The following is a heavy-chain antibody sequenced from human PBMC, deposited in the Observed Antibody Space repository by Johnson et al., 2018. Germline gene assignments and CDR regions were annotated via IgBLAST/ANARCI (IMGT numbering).Heavy chain of an antibody. CDR3: ATDTQLDPPYAFYI. CDR1: ALTLSDYA. D-gene: IGHD3/OR15-3a*01. CDR2: ISYDGSSR. J-gene: IGHJ3*02. Sequence: QVQLVESGGGVVQPGRSLRLSCAASALTLSDYAMHWVRQAPGKGLDWMAVISYDGSSRYYADSVRGRFPISRDNSKNTVYLQMNILRTGDSTRYYFATDTQLDPPYAFYIWGQWTMVTVSS. V-gene: IGHV3-30-3*01.